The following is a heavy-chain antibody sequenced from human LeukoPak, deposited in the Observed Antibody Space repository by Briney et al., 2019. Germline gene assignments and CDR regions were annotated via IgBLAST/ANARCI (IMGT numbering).Heavy chain of an antibody. CDR2: ISYDGSNK. CDR1: GFTFSSYA. CDR3: ARDGIVSSGGYYYYYYMDV. J-gene: IGHJ6*03. D-gene: IGHD1-26*01. Sequence: PGGSLRLSCAASGFTFSSYAMHWVRQAPGKGLEWVAVISYDGSNKYYADSVKGRFTISRDNSKNTLYLQMNSLRAEDTAVYYCARDGIVSSGGYYYYYYMDVWGKGTTVTVSS. V-gene: IGHV3-30*04.